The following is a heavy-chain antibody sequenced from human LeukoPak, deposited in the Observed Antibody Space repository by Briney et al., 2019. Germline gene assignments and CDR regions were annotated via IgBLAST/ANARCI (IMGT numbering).Heavy chain of an antibody. CDR1: GFIFSNYG. J-gene: IGHJ4*02. Sequence: GGSLRLSCAASGFIFSNYGMHWVRQAPGKGLEWVAFIQYNGTNKDYADSVKGRFTISRDNSKNTVSLQMNSLKPEDTALYYCVKDIRRGYNFGYDQFAYWGQGTLVAVSS. CDR2: IQYNGTNK. V-gene: IGHV3-30*02. D-gene: IGHD5-18*01. CDR3: VKDIRRGYNFGYDQFAY.